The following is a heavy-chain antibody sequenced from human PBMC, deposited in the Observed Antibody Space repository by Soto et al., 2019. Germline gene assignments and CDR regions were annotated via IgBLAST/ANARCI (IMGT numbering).Heavy chain of an antibody. J-gene: IGHJ2*01. CDR2: INAGNGNT. CDR1: GYTFTSYA. CDR3: ARDVAAAGRLWYFDL. V-gene: IGHV1-3*01. D-gene: IGHD6-13*01. Sequence: QVQLVQSGAEVKKPGASVKVSCKASGYTFTSYAMHWVRQAPGQRLGWMGWINAGNGNTKYSQKFQGRVTITRDTSASTAYMELSSLRSEDTAVYYCARDVAAAGRLWYFDLWGRGTLVTVSS.